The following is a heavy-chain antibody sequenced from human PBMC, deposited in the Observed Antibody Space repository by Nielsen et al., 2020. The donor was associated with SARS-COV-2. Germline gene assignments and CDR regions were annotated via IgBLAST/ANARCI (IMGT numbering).Heavy chain of an antibody. CDR1: GFIFSDYW. Sequence: GESLKISCAASGFIFSDYWMTWVRRAPGKGLAWVANIAPDEREKSYVDYVKGRFIISRDNAKNSLFLQMNSLRAEDTAVYYCARDANYYESSGHHYDAFDIWGQGTMVTVSS. CDR3: ARDANYYESSGHHYDAFDI. D-gene: IGHD3-22*01. J-gene: IGHJ3*02. CDR2: IAPDEREK. V-gene: IGHV3-7*03.